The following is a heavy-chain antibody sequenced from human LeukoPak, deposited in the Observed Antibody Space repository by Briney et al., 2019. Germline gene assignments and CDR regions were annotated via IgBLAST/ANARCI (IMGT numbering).Heavy chain of an antibody. V-gene: IGHV1-18*01. Sequence: ASVKVSCKASGYTFTSYGISWVRQAPGQGLEWTGCISAYNGNTNYAQKLQGRITMTTDTSTSTAYMELRSLRSDDTAVYYCARVQLLLLWFGELLSNPAPDYYFDYWGQGTLVTVSS. CDR1: GYTFTSYG. CDR2: ISAYNGNT. CDR3: ARVQLLLLWFGELLSNPAPDYYFDY. D-gene: IGHD3-10*01. J-gene: IGHJ4*02.